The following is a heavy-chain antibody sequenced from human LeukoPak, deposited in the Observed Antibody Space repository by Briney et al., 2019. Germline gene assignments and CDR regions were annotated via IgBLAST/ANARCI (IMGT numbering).Heavy chain of an antibody. J-gene: IGHJ3*02. V-gene: IGHV5-51*01. CDR3: ARRLRYFDWPPDAFDI. CDR2: IYPGDSDT. CDR1: GYSFTSYW. D-gene: IGHD3-9*01. Sequence: GESLKISCKGSGYSFTSYWIGWVRQMPGKGLEGMGIIYPGDSDTRYSPSFQGQVTISADKSISTAYLQWSSLKASDTAMYYCARRLRYFDWPPDAFDIWGQGTMVTVSS.